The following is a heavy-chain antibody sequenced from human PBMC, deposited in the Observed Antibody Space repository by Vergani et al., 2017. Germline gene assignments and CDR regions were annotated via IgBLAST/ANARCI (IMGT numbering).Heavy chain of an antibody. J-gene: IGHJ5*02. CDR2: ISDNGGTT. CDR1: GFTFRNYA. D-gene: IGHD5/OR15-5a*01. V-gene: IGHV3-23*01. CDR3: ASDITASVKSLPHTHCFDP. Sequence: EVQLLESGGGLAKPGGSLRLSCAASGFTFRNYAMTWVRQAPGKGLEWVSIISDNGGTTYYADSVKGPFTISRDNVKNVLFLQMENLRAADTGVYFCASDITASVKSLPHTHCFDPWGQGSLVTVSS.